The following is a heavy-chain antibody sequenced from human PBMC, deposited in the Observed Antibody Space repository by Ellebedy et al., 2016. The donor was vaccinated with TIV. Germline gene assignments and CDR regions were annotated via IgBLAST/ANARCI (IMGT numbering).Heavy chain of an antibody. CDR2: INHSGTT. J-gene: IGHJ4*02. CDR1: GGSFSDYY. CDR3: ARGKFYGLYFDY. V-gene: IGHV4-34*01. Sequence: SETLSLTCAVYGGSFSDYYWSWIRQPPGKGLEWIGEINHSGTTNYNPSLKSRVTMLVDTSKNQFSLKLSSVTAADTAVYYCARGKFYGLYFDYWGQGTLVTVSS. D-gene: IGHD4-17*01.